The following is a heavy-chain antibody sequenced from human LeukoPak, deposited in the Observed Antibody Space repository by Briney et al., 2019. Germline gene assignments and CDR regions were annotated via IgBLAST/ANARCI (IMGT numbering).Heavy chain of an antibody. CDR2: IYSGGST. CDR3: ARDGIIAQKGRSPNNYYYMDV. J-gene: IGHJ6*03. V-gene: IGHV3-66*01. CDR1: GFTVSSNY. D-gene: IGHD1-26*01. Sequence: PGGSLRLSCAASGFTVSSNYMSWVRQAPGKGLEWVSVIYSGGSTYYADSVKGRFTISRDNAKNSLYLQMNSLRAEDTAVYYCARDGIIAQKGRSPNNYYYMDVWGKGTTVTVSS.